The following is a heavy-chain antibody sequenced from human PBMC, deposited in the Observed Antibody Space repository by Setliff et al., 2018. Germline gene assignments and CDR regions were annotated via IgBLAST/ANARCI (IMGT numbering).Heavy chain of an antibody. J-gene: IGHJ4*02. V-gene: IGHV4-59*08. D-gene: IGHD2-21*01. Sequence: SETLSLTCTVSGGSISSYYWGWIRQPPGKGLEWIGYIYYSGRTNYNPSLKSRVTIAVDTSKNQFTLKLSSVTAADTAVYYCVGGVVVIAFPGHWGQGTLVTVSS. CDR2: IYYSGRT. CDR1: GGSISSYY. CDR3: VGGVVVIAFPGH.